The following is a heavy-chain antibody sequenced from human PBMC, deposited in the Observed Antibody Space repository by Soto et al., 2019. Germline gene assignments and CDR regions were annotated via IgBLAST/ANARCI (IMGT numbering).Heavy chain of an antibody. CDR3: ARDRDVWCGYGYYYYGMDV. V-gene: IGHV3-74*01. D-gene: IGHD3-3*01. J-gene: IGHJ6*02. Sequence: PGGSLRLSCAASGFTFSSYWMHWVRQAPGKGLVWVSRINSDGSSTSYADSVKGRFTISRDNAKNTLYLQMNSLRAEDTAVYYCARDRDVWCGYGYYYYGMDVWGQGTTVTVSS. CDR2: INSDGSST. CDR1: GFTFSSYW.